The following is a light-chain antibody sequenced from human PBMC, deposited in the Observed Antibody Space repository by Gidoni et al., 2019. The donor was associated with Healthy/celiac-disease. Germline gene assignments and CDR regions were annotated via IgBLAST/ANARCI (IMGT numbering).Light chain of an antibody. CDR3: QQRSNWHPE. CDR2: DAS. J-gene: IGKJ5*01. Sequence: DIVLTQSPATLSLSPGERATLSCRVSQGVSSYLAWYQQKPGQAPRLLIYDASNRATGIPARFSGSGPGTDFTLTISSLETEDFAVYYCQQRSNWHPEFGQGTRLEIK. CDR1: QGVSSY. V-gene: IGKV3D-11*01.